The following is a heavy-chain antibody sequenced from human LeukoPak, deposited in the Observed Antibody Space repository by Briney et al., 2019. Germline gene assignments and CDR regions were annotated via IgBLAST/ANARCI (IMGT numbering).Heavy chain of an antibody. CDR3: ARVRNGYSYDAFDI. V-gene: IGHV3-20*04. CDR2: INWNGGST. CDR1: GFTFDDYG. D-gene: IGHD5-24*01. Sequence: PGGSLRLSCAASGFTFDDYGMSWVRPAPGKGLELFSGINWNGGSTGDADSVKGRFTISRDNAKNSLYLQMNSLRAEDTALYYCARVRNGYSYDAFDIWGQGTMVTVSS. J-gene: IGHJ3*02.